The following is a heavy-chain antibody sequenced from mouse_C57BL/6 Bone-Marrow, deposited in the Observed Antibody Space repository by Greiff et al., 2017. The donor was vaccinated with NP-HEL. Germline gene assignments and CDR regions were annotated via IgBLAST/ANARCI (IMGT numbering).Heavy chain of an antibody. D-gene: IGHD2-3*01. CDR1: GFNIKDYY. Sequence: VQLQQSGAELVKPGASVKLSCTASGFNIKDYYMHWVKQRTEQGLEWIGRIDPEDGETNLCPHFQGKATITADPSSNTAYLQLSSLTAEDTAVYYCAYDPWVAYGGQGTLVTVSA. J-gene: IGHJ3*01. CDR3: AYDPWVAY. V-gene: IGHV14-2*01. CDR2: IDPEDGET.